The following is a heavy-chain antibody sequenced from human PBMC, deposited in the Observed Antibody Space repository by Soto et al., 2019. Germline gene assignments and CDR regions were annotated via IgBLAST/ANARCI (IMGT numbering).Heavy chain of an antibody. Sequence: XSVNDSFKASVYTLISYAIHGVRQAPGQRLEWMGWINAGNGNTKYSQKFQGRVTITRDTSASTAYMELSSLRSEDTAVYYCARVTRGGAFDIWGQGIMVTFSS. J-gene: IGHJ3*02. V-gene: IGHV1-3*01. CDR3: ARVTRGGAFDI. CDR2: INAGNGNT. D-gene: IGHD2-2*01. CDR1: VYTLISYA.